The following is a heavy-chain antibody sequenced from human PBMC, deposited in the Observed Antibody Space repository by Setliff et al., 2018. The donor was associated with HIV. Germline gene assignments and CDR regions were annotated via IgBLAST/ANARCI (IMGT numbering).Heavy chain of an antibody. D-gene: IGHD4-4*01. CDR1: GYSISSYY. J-gene: IGHJ3*02. Sequence: SETLSLTCIVSGYSISSYYWSWIRQHPETGLEWIGYIYYNGNTFYNPSLQSRVTISMDTTKNEFSLKMTSVTAADTAVYYCARWGKERDYSNYRGAFDIWGQGTMVTVSS. CDR3: ARWGKERDYSNYRGAFDI. CDR2: IYYNGNT. V-gene: IGHV4-59*06.